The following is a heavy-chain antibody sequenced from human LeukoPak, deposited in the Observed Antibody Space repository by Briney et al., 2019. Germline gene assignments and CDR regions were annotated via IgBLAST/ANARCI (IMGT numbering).Heavy chain of an antibody. CDR1: GDSISSYY. Sequence: SETLSLTCDVSGDSISSYYWSWIRQPAGKGLEWLGRIYPSGSANYNPSLKSRGTMSVDTSKNQFSLRLSSVTAADTAVYYCARDLGMGLLTEAFDIWGQGTMVTVSS. CDR3: ARDLGMGLLTEAFDI. J-gene: IGHJ3*02. V-gene: IGHV4-4*07. CDR2: IYPSGSA. D-gene: IGHD7-27*01.